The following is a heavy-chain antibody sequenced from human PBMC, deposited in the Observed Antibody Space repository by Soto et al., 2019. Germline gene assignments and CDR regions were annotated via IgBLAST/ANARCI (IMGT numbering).Heavy chain of an antibody. CDR1: GFTFNNYG. J-gene: IGHJ6*02. Sequence: QVQLVESGGGVVQPGRSLRLSCAASGFTFNNYGMHWVRQAPVQGLEWVAVISYAGSDTYYADSVRGRFTISRDNSKNALSMQMISLKAEDTGADYCAKAHRKYGSRSYYGYSGTDVWGQGTTVTVS. V-gene: IGHV3-30*18. CDR2: ISYAGSDT. CDR3: AKAHRKYGSRSYYGYSGTDV. D-gene: IGHD3-10*01.